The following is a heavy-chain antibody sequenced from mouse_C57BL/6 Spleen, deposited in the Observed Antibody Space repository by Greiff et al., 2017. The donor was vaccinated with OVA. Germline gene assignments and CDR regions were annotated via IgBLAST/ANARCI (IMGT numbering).Heavy chain of an antibody. CDR1: GYTFTDYY. J-gene: IGHJ1*03. Sequence: EVQLQQSGPELVKPGASVKISCKASGYTFTDYYMNWVKQSHGKSLEWIGDINPNNGGTSYNQKFKGKATLTVDKSSSTAYMELRSLTAEDSGVYYCAKRDFDVWGTGTTVTVSS. CDR2: INPNNGGT. CDR3: AKRDFDV. V-gene: IGHV1-26*01.